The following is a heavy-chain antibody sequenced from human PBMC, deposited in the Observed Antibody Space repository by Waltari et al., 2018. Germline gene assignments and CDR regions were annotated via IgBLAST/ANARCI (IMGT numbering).Heavy chain of an antibody. CDR2: INHSGST. D-gene: IGHD3-16*01. V-gene: IGHV4-34*01. J-gene: IGHJ6*02. CDR3: ARDGGYYYGMDV. CDR1: GGSFSGYY. Sequence: QVQLQQWGAGLLKPSETLSLTCAVYGGSFSGYYWSWIRQPPGKGLEWIGEINHSGSTNSNPSLKSRVTISVDTSKNQFSLKLSSVTAADTAVYYCARDGGYYYGMDVWGQGTTVTVSS.